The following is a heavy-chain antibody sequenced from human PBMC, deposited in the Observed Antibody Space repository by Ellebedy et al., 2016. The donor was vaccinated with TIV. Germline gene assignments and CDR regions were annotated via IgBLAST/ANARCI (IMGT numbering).Heavy chain of an antibody. CDR2: IHSDGNSI. D-gene: IGHD7-27*01. V-gene: IGHV3-74*01. CDR3: ARVNLGGDWGYCYFDL. J-gene: IGHJ2*01. CDR1: GFTFRGYW. Sequence: GGSLRLSCEASGFTFRGYWMNWVRQAPGRGLVWVSRIHSDGNSITYADFVRGRFNISRDNAKNTLYLKMNSLRAEDTAVYYCARVNLGGDWGYCYFDLWGRGTLVTVSS.